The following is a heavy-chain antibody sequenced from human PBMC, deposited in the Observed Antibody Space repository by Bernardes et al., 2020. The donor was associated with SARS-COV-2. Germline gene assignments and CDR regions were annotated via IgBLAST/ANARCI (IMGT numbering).Heavy chain of an antibody. CDR1: GFTVSSYW. J-gene: IGHJ4*02. V-gene: IGHV3-7*04. Sequence: GGSLSLSCAASGFTVSSYWMTWVRQAPGKGLEWVASIKHEGSEKNYVDSVKGRFTISRDNAKNSLFLQLNSLRVEDTAVYYCARGWWEMRHWGQGTLVTVSS. D-gene: IGHD2-15*01. CDR3: ARGWWEMRH. CDR2: IKHEGSEK.